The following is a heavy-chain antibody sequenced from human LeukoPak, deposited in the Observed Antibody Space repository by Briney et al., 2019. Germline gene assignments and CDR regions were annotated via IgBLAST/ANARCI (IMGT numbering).Heavy chain of an antibody. CDR3: ARSSVGVRRRTDY. J-gene: IGHJ4*02. CDR1: VYTFTHYY. CDR2: MNPNSGNT. D-gene: IGHD1-26*01. Sequence: ASVTDSFMSSVYTFTHYYINWVRQATGQELEGMGGMNPNSGNTGYAHKFQGRVTMTRSTSVSTAYMELSNLTSEDTAVYYCARSSVGVRRRTDYWGQGTLVTVSS. V-gene: IGHV1-8*01.